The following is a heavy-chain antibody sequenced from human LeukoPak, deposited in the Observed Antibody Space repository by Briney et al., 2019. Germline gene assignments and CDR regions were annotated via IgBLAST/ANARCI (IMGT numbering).Heavy chain of an antibody. V-gene: IGHV3-21*01. CDR1: GFTFSSYN. CDR3: ARVVYYYDSSGYPGAFDI. D-gene: IGHD3-22*01. Sequence: PGGSLRLSCVASGFTFSSYNMNWVRQAPGKGLEWVSSISSSSRYIYYTDSVKGRFTISRDNAKNSLYLQMNSLRAEDTAVYYCARVVYYYDSSGYPGAFDIWGQGTMVTVSS. CDR2: ISSSSRYI. J-gene: IGHJ3*02.